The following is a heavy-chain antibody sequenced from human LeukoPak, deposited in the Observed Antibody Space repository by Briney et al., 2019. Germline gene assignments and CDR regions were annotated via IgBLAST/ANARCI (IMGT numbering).Heavy chain of an antibody. CDR1: GGSINNYH. CDR3: ARRDISSGWSFDY. CDR2: IYTDGST. J-gene: IGHJ4*02. D-gene: IGHD6-19*01. Sequence: SEPLSLTCTVSGGSINNYHWSWIRQPAGKGLEWIGQIYTDGSTNYNPPLKSRVTMSIDTTEDRVSLTIRSVTAADTAFYYCARRDISSGWSFDYWGQGTLVTVSS. V-gene: IGHV4-4*07.